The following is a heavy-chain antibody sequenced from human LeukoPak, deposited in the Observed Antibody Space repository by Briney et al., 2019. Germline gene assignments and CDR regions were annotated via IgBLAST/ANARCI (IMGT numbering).Heavy chain of an antibody. CDR1: GFTFSSYG. Sequence: PGGSLRLSCAASGFTFSSYGMHWVRQAPGKGLEWVAFIRYDGSNKYYAHSVKGRFTISRDNSKNTLYLQMNSLRAEDTAVYYCAKGRYSNVRLDYWGQGTLVTVSS. CDR3: AKGRYSNVRLDY. V-gene: IGHV3-30*02. CDR2: IRYDGSNK. D-gene: IGHD4-11*01. J-gene: IGHJ4*02.